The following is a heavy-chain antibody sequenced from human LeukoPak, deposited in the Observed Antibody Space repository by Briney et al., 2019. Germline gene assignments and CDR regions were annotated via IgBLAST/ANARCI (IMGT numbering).Heavy chain of an antibody. CDR1: GYTVPRYV. V-gene: IGHV1-18*01. CDR2: VSDSNGNT. CDR3: ARGYCSSTSCYNFDC. Sequence: ASVTVSCKASGYTVPRYVIIWVRQAPGQGLEGMGWVSDSNGNTNYAQKLQGRVTMTTDTSTSTAYMELRSLRSDDTAVYYCARGYCSSTSCYNFDCWGQGTLVTDSS. J-gene: IGHJ4*02. D-gene: IGHD2-2*02.